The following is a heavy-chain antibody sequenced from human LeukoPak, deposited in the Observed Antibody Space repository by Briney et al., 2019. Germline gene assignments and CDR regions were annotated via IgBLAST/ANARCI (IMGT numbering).Heavy chain of an antibody. CDR3: ARDDFYSSGWSPTFDP. CDR2: IYHSGST. CDR1: GYSISSGYY. Sequence: PSETLSLTCTVSGYSISSGYYWGWIRQPPGKGLEWIGSIYHSGSTYYNPSLKSRVTISVDTSKNQFSLKLSSVAAADTAVYYCARDDFYSSGWSPTFDPWGQGTLVTVSS. V-gene: IGHV4-38-2*02. J-gene: IGHJ5*02. D-gene: IGHD6-19*01.